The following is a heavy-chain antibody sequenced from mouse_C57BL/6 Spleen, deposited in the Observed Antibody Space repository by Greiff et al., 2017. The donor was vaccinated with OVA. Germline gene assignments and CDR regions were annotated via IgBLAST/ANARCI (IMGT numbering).Heavy chain of an antibody. CDR2: IDPSDSYT. D-gene: IGHD2-2*01. J-gene: IGHJ4*01. CDR1: GYTLTSYW. Sequence: QVQLQQPGAELVMPGASVKLSCKASGYTLTSYWMHWVKQRPGQGLEWIGEIDPSDSYTNYNQKFKGKSTLTVDKSSSTAYMQLSSLTSEDSAVYYCARWLPSYAMDYWGQGTSVTVSS. V-gene: IGHV1-69*01. CDR3: ARWLPSYAMDY.